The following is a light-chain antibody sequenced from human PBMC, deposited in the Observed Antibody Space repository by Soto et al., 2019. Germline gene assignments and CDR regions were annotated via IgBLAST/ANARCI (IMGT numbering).Light chain of an antibody. CDR1: QSVSSN. Sequence: EIVMTQSPATLSVSPGERATLSCRARQSVSSNFAWYQQKPGQAPRLLIYGASTRATGIPARFSGSGSGTEFTLTISRLQSEDFAVYYCQQYNNWPPRYTFGQGTKLEIK. CDR3: QQYNNWPPRYT. V-gene: IGKV3-15*01. CDR2: GAS. J-gene: IGKJ2*01.